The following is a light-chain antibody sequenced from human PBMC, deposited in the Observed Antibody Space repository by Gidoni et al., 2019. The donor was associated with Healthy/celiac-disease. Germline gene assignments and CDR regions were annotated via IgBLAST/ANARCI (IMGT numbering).Light chain of an antibody. J-gene: IGKJ1*01. V-gene: IGKV4-1*01. CDR1: PSVLSSSNNKNY. CDR3: QQYYSTPWT. Sequence: DIVITQSQASLAVSLGERATINCTSSPSVLSSSNNKNYLACYQQKPGQPPTRLIYWASTRESGVPDRFSGSGSGTDFTLTISSLQAEDVAVDYCQQYYSTPWTFGQXTKVEIK. CDR2: WAS.